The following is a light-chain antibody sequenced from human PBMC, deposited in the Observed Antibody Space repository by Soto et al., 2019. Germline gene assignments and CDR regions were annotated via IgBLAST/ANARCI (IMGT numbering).Light chain of an antibody. V-gene: IGLV2-8*01. CDR1: SSDVGDYNY. J-gene: IGLJ2*01. Sequence: QSALTQPPSASGSHGQSVTISCTGTSSDVGDYNYVSWYQQHPGKAPKLMIYEVNKRPSGVPDRFSGSKSGNTASLTVSGLQAEDEADYYCSSYAGYSNLVFGGGTKLTVL. CDR2: EVN. CDR3: SSYAGYSNLV.